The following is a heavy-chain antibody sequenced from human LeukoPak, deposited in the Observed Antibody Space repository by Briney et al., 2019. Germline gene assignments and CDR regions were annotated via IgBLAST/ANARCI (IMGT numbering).Heavy chain of an antibody. D-gene: IGHD6-6*01. CDR2: INHSGST. CDR1: GGSFSGHY. J-gene: IGHJ6*03. Sequence: SETLSLTCAVYGGSFSGHYWSWIRQPPGKGLEWIGEINHSGSTNYNPSLKSRVTISVDTSKNQFSLKLSSVTAADTAVYYCARESRRSSRNYYYYMDVWGKGTTVTVSS. CDR3: ARESRRSSRNYYYYMDV. V-gene: IGHV4-34*01.